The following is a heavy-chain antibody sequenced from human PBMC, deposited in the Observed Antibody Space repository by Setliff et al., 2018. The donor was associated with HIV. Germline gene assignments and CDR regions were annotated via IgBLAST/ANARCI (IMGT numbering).Heavy chain of an antibody. CDR2: INAGNGNT. V-gene: IGHV1-3*01. D-gene: IGHD6-13*01. CDR3: ARSGYSSSWYDNAFDI. J-gene: IGHJ3*02. CDR1: GYTFTSYA. Sequence: ASVKVSCKASGYTFTSYAMHWVRQAPGQRLEWMGWINAGNGNTKYSQKFQGRVTITRDTSASTAYMELSSLRSEDTAVYYCARSGYSSSWYDNAFDIWGQGTMVTVSS.